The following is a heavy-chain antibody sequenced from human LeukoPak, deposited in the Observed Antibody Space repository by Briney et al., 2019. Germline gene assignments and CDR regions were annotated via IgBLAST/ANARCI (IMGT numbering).Heavy chain of an antibody. CDR2: ISYDGSNK. Sequence: PGRSLRLSCAASGFTFSSYAMHWVRQAPGKGLEWVAVISYDGSNKYYADSVKGRFTISRDNSKNTLYLQMNSLRAEDTAVYYCARESVAFSSGWYAGDYWGQGTLVTVSS. CDR1: GFTFSSYA. V-gene: IGHV3-30*04. CDR3: ARESVAFSSGWYAGDY. D-gene: IGHD6-19*01. J-gene: IGHJ4*02.